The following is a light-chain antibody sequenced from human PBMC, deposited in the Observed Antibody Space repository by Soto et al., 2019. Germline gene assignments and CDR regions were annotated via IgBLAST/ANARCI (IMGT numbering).Light chain of an antibody. CDR1: SSDVGGFDF. CDR2: DVT. Sequence: QSVLTQPRSVSGSPGQSVTISCTGTSSDVGGFDFVSWYQQHPDRAPKVIVHDVTKRPAGVPDRFSGSKSGNTASLTVSGLQAEDEGDYYCCSYAGSETFVFGGGTKLTVL. V-gene: IGLV2-11*01. CDR3: CSYAGSETFV. J-gene: IGLJ2*01.